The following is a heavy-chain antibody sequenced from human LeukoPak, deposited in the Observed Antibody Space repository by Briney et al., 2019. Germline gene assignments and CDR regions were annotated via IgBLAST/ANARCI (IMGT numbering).Heavy chain of an antibody. CDR3: ARWDLGGSSGHSGLDY. D-gene: IGHD3-22*01. V-gene: IGHV3-33*03. CDR1: GFTFSSYA. Sequence: TGGSLRLSCAASGFTFSSYAMHWVRQSPGKGLGWVAVIWYDETNKHYADSVKGRFTISRDNSKNTLHLQMNSLRAEDTAVYYCARWDLGGSSGHSGLDYWGQGTLVTVSS. CDR2: IWYDETNK. J-gene: IGHJ4*02.